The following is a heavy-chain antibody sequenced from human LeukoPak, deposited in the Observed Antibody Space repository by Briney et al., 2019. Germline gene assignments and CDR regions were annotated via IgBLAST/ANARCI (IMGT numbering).Heavy chain of an antibody. J-gene: IGHJ4*02. Sequence: GGSLRLSCAGYGFTFSNDGMNGVRQAAGKGLEWVSGISPSGDITYYIDSVKGRFTISRDNSKNTFYLQMNSLRPEDTAVYYCAKGGGTGYSSSWYSNWGQGTLVTVSS. CDR1: GFTFSNDG. V-gene: IGHV3-23*01. CDR2: ISPSGDIT. D-gene: IGHD6-13*01. CDR3: AKGGGTGYSSSWYSN.